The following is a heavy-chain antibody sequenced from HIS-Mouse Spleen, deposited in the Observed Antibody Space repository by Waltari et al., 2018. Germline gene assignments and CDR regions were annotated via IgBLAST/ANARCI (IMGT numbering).Heavy chain of an antibody. D-gene: IGHD6-19*01. Sequence: QVQLVQSGAEVKKPGASVTVSCKASGYTFTSYGISWVRQAPGQGLEWMGWIRAYKGKTNNAQKLQGRVTMTTDTSTSTAYMELRSLRSDDTAVYYCARVIGSSGWYWYFDLWGRGTLVTVSS. CDR3: ARVIGSSGWYWYFDL. CDR1: GYTFTSYG. J-gene: IGHJ2*01. CDR2: IRAYKGKT. V-gene: IGHV1-18*01.